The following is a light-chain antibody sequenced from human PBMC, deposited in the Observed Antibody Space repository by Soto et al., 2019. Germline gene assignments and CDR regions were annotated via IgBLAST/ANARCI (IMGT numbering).Light chain of an antibody. CDR3: HQYGGSPGT. V-gene: IGKV3-20*01. Sequence: EIVLTQSPGTLSLSPGERAALSCRASQSVRSDYLAWYQQRPGQAPRLLIYDASSRATGVPDRFSGSGSGTDFTLTISRLVPEDFAVYYCHQYGGSPGTLGQGTKVEVK. J-gene: IGKJ1*01. CDR1: QSVRSDY. CDR2: DAS.